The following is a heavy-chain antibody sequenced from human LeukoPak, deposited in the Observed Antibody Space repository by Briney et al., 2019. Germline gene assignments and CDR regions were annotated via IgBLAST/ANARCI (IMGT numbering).Heavy chain of an antibody. D-gene: IGHD1-26*01. CDR1: GYTFTSYG. CDR2: ISAYNGNT. V-gene: IGHV1-18*01. Sequence: GASVKVSCKASGYTFTSYGISWVRQAPGQGLEWMGWISAYNGNTNYAQKLQGRVTMTTDTSTSTAYMELRSLRSDDTAVYYCARVLWVRRIVGATPLGYWGQGTLVTVSS. CDR3: ARVLWVRRIVGATPLGY. J-gene: IGHJ4*02.